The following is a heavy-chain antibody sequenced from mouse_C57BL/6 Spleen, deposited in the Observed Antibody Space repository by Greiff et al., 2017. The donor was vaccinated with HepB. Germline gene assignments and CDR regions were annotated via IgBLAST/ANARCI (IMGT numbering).Heavy chain of an antibody. CDR3: TTTCYYGSPY. CDR2: IDPENGDT. CDR1: GFNFKDDY. D-gene: IGHD1-1*01. V-gene: IGHV14-4*01. Sequence: VQLKQSGAELVRPGASVKLSCTASGFNFKDDYMHWVKQRPEQGLEWIGWIDPENGDTEYASKFQGKATITADTSSNTAYLQLSSLTSEDTAVYYCTTTCYYGSPYWGQGTTLTVSS. J-gene: IGHJ2*01.